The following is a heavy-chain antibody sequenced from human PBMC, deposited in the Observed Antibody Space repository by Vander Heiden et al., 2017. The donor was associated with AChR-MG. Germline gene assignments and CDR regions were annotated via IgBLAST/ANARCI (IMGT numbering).Heavy chain of an antibody. CDR3: ARDSSMDLIHDCDF. CDR2: LSFDGNNK. CDR1: GFSFSSYT. V-gene: IGHV3-30-3*01. D-gene: IGHD3-10*01. J-gene: IGHJ4*02. Sequence: QVLLLESGGGVVQPGGSLRLSCAASGFSFSSYTMHWVRQAPGKGLEWVGVLSFDGNNKYYSDSVKGRFTISRDNSKNTLYLQMNNLRPADTSLYYGARDSSMDLIHDCDFWGQGSLGTVSS.